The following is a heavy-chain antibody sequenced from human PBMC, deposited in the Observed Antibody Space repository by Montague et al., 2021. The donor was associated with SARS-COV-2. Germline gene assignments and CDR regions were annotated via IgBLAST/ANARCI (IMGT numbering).Heavy chain of an antibody. J-gene: IGHJ6*02. CDR3: ARGLWFGELLYYYYYYGMDV. D-gene: IGHD3-10*01. Sequence: SAISGDSVSSNSAAWNWIRQSPSRGLEWLGRTYYRSKWYNDYAVSVKSRITVHPDTSKNQFSLQLNSVTPEDTAVYYCARGLWFGELLYYYYYYGMDVWGQGTTVTVSS. V-gene: IGHV6-1*01. CDR1: GDSVSSNSAA. CDR2: TYYRSKWYN.